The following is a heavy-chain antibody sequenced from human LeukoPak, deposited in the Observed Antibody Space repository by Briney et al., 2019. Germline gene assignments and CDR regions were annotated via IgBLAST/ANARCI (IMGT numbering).Heavy chain of an antibody. CDR2: ISGSGGST. Sequence: PGGSLRLSCAASGFTFSSYAMSWVRQAPGKGLEWVSAISGSGGSTYCADSVKGRFTISRDNSKNTLYLQMNSLRAEDTAVYYCAKSEIVVVPAAMLANYYYYGMDVWGQGTTVTVSS. D-gene: IGHD2-2*01. V-gene: IGHV3-23*01. J-gene: IGHJ6*02. CDR3: AKSEIVVVPAAMLANYYYYGMDV. CDR1: GFTFSSYA.